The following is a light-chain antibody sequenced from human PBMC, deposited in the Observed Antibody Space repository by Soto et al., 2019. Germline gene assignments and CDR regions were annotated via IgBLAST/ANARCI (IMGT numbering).Light chain of an antibody. CDR3: QTWGTGIVV. Sequence: QLVLTQSPSASASLGASVTLTCTLSSGHSSYAIAWHQQQPEKGPRYLMKLNSDGSHCKGDGIPDRFSGSSSGAERYLTISSLQSDDEADYYGQTWGTGIVVFGGGTKLTVL. V-gene: IGLV4-69*01. CDR1: SGHSSYA. J-gene: IGLJ2*01. CDR2: LNSDGSH.